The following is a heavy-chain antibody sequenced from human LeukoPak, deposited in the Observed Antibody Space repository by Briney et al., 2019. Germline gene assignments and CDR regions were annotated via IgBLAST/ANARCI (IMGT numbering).Heavy chain of an antibody. Sequence: GESLKISCKGSGYSFTSYWIGWVRQMPGKGLEWMGIIYPGDSGTRYSPSFQGQVTISADKSISTAYLQWSSLKASDTAMYYCARLLTRDYYYMDVWGKGTTVTISS. CDR3: ARLLTRDYYYMDV. CDR1: GYSFTSYW. V-gene: IGHV5-51*01. J-gene: IGHJ6*03. CDR2: IYPGDSGT.